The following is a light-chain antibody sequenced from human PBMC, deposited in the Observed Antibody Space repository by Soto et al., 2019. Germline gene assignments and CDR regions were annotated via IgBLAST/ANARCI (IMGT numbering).Light chain of an antibody. CDR3: PQCSNRPHT. CDR2: DAS. V-gene: IGKV3-11*01. J-gene: IGKJ1*01. CDR1: QSVSTS. Sequence: TGLTQSTVTLSLSPGERATVSCRASQSVSTSLAWYQQKPGQAPRLLIYDASDRPPGVPARFSGSGSGTDFTLTISSLQPEDFAVYYCPQCSNRPHTFGQGTKVDIK.